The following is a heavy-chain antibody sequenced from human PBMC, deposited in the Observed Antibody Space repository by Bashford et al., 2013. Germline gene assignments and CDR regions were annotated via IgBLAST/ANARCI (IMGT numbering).Heavy chain of an antibody. CDR2: ISYDGSNK. CDR3: AKDHSYSYYYYYGMDV. V-gene: IGHV3-30*18. D-gene: IGHD2-15*01. Sequence: VRQAPGKGLEWVAVISYDGSNKYYADSVKGRFTISRDNSKNTLYLQMNSLRAEDTAVYYCAKDHSYSYYYYYGMDVWGQGITVTVSS. J-gene: IGHJ6*02.